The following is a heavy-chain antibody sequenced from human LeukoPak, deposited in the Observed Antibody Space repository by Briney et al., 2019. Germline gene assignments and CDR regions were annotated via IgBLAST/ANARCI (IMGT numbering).Heavy chain of an antibody. D-gene: IGHD6-6*01. J-gene: IGHJ4*02. CDR1: GFTFSDYY. Sequence: GGSLRLSCAVSGFTFSDYYMSWIRQAPGKGLEWVSYISSCGSTIYYAESVKGRFTISRDNATNSLYLQMTSLRAEDTAVYYCARGSSRTGRYFVYWGQGTLVTVSS. V-gene: IGHV3-11*04. CDR2: ISSCGSTI. CDR3: ARGSSRTGRYFVY.